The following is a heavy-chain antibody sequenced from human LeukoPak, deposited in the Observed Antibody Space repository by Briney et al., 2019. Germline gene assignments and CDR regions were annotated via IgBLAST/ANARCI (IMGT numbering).Heavy chain of an antibody. CDR3: TRDEAAATN. Sequence: GGSLRLSCAGSGLTFSNYWMSWVRQAPGKGPEWVANIKQDGRERHYVDSAKGRFTISRDNAKTSLYLQMNSLRAEDTAVYYCTRDEAAATNWGQGTLVTVSS. V-gene: IGHV3-7*01. CDR2: IKQDGRER. CDR1: GLTFSNYW. D-gene: IGHD6-13*01. J-gene: IGHJ4*02.